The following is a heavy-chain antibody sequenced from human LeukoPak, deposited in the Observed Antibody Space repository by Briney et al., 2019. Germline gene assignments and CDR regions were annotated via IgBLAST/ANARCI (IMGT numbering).Heavy chain of an antibody. CDR3: ARDLGSSWYY. CDR2: IYSGGST. J-gene: IGHJ4*02. Sequence: GGSLRLSCAASGFTVSSNYMRWVRQAPGKGLEWVSVIYSGGSTYYADSVEGGFTVPRDNSKNTLYLQMNSLRVEDRDVYYCARDLGSSWYYWGQGPLVTVSS. V-gene: IGHV3-66*01. D-gene: IGHD6-13*01. CDR1: GFTVSSNY.